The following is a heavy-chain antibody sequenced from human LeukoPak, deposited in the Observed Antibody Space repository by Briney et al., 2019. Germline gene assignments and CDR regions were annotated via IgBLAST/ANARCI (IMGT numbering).Heavy chain of an antibody. J-gene: IGHJ1*01. CDR1: GGSFSGYY. D-gene: IGHD3-16*01. Sequence: KPSETLSLTCAVYGGSFSGYYWSWIRQPPGKGLEWIGEINHSGSTNYNPSLKSRVTISVDTSKNQFSLKLSSVTAADTAVYYCARGGYVLRYFQHWGQGTLVTVSS. V-gene: IGHV4-34*01. CDR3: ARGGYVLRYFQH. CDR2: INHSGST.